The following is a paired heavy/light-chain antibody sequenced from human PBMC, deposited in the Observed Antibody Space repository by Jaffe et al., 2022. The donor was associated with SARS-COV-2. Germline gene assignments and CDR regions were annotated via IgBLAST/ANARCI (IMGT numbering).Heavy chain of an antibody. CDR1: GYTFTSFP. CDR3: AREELVGTIQHYFYYAMDV. J-gene: IGHJ6*02. Sequence: QVQLVQSGAEVKQPGASVKVSCEASGYTFTSFPIHWVRQAPGQRLEWMGWINAGNGNTKYSQKFQGRVTFTRDTSASAAYMELSSLRSEDTAVYYCAREELVGTIQHYFYYAMDVWGQGTTVIVSS. CDR2: INAGNGNT. D-gene: IGHD1-26*01. V-gene: IGHV1-3*01.
Light chain of an antibody. V-gene: IGKV4-1*01. Sequence: DIVMTQSPDSLAVSLGERATINCKSSQSVLSSSTNKNHLAWYQQKPGQPPKLLIYWASTRESGVPDRIRGAGSGTDFTLTISSLQAEDVAVYYCQQCFSTPYTFGQGTKLEI. CDR3: QQCFSTPYT. J-gene: IGKJ2*01. CDR1: QSVLSSSTNKNH. CDR2: WAS.